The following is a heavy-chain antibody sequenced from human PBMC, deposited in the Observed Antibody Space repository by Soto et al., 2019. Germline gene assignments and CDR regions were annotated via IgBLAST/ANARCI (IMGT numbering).Heavy chain of an antibody. CDR1: GFTFSYYD. Sequence: TGGSLRLSCAASGFTFSYYDMHWVRQSPGKRLEWVAVLWRDGSKVYYADSVKGRFTISRDNSKNTLYLQMNSLRAEDTAVYYCAKDLFPYYDFWSGYPVLDYWGQGTLVTVSS. J-gene: IGHJ4*02. V-gene: IGHV3-33*06. D-gene: IGHD3-3*01. CDR3: AKDLFPYYDFWSGYPVLDY. CDR2: LWRDGSKV.